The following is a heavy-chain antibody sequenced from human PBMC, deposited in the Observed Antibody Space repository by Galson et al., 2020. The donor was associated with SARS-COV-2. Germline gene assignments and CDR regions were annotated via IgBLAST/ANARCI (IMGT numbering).Heavy chain of an antibody. J-gene: IGHJ4*02. Sequence: SETLSLTCTVSGGSVSSDRYYWSWIRQPPGKGLEWIGYVSSGGCSSYNPSLKSRVTISVDTSKNQFSLKVSSVTAADTALYYCARETYDSSGYYYDYWGQGTLVTVSS. CDR3: ARETYDSSGYYYDY. CDR2: VSSGGCS. CDR1: GGSVSSDRYY. D-gene: IGHD3-22*01. V-gene: IGHV4-61*01.